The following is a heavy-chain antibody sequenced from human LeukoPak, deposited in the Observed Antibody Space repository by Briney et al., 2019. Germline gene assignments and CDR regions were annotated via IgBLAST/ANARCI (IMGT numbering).Heavy chain of an antibody. CDR1: GFTFSSYA. J-gene: IGHJ5*01. CDR3: ARDPDSDNAWGWFDS. Sequence: PGGSLRLSCAASGFTFSSYAMSWVRQAPGKGLEWVSAISGSGGSTYYADSVKGRFTISRDNARNSLYLHMNSLKAEDTAVYYCARDPDSDNAWGWFDSWGQGTLVTVSS. CDR2: ISGSGGST. D-gene: IGHD3-16*01. V-gene: IGHV3-23*01.